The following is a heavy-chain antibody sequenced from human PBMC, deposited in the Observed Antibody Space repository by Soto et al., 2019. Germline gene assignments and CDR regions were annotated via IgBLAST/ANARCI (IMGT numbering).Heavy chain of an antibody. V-gene: IGHV3-53*02. Sequence: EVQLVETGGDLIQPGGSLRLSCAASGFTVSSDSMTWVRQAPGKGLEWISIIYSDNNTDYADSVKGRFSISRDTSKNILYLQMNSLRAEEQAEYYCSRPFSAMGVWGQGTTVTVSS. CDR3: SRPFSAMGV. J-gene: IGHJ6*02. CDR2: IYSDNNT. CDR1: GFTVSSDS.